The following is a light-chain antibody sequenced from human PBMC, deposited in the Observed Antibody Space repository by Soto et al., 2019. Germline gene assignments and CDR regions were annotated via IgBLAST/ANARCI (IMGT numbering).Light chain of an antibody. CDR1: SSNIGAEYD. J-gene: IGLJ1*01. CDR2: GDN. Sequence: QSVLTQPPSVSGAPGQRVAISCTGSSSNIGAEYDVHWYQQLPGTAPKRLIYGDNNRPSGVPDRFSGSKSGTSASLAITGLQPEDEADYYCKSYDSSLTTFVFGTGTKLTVL. V-gene: IGLV1-40*01. CDR3: KSYDSSLTTFV.